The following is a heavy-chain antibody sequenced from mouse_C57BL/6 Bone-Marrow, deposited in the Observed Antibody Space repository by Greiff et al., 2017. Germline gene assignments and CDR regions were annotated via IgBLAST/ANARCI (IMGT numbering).Heavy chain of an antibody. V-gene: IGHV1-80*01. CDR2: IYPGDGDT. Sequence: QVHVKQSGAELVKPGASVKISCKASGYAFSSYWMNWVKQRPGKGLEWIGQIYPGDGDTNYNGKFKGKATLTADKSSSTAYMQLSSLTSEDSAVYFWARDYGSSYYAMDYWGQGTSVTVSS. CDR3: ARDYGSSYYAMDY. D-gene: IGHD1-1*01. J-gene: IGHJ4*01. CDR1: GYAFSSYW.